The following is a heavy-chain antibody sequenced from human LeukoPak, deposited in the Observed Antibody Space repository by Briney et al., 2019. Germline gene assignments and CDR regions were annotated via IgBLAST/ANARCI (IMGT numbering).Heavy chain of an antibody. D-gene: IGHD6-13*01. CDR3: ATHSSWQPNWFDP. J-gene: IGHJ5*02. Sequence: QPGGSLRLSCAASGFTFSSYAMSWVRQAPGKGLEWVSAISGSGGSTYYADSVKGRFTISRDNSKNTLYLQMSSLRAEDTAVYYCATHSSWQPNWFDPWGQGTLVTVSS. V-gene: IGHV3-23*01. CDR1: GFTFSSYA. CDR2: ISGSGGST.